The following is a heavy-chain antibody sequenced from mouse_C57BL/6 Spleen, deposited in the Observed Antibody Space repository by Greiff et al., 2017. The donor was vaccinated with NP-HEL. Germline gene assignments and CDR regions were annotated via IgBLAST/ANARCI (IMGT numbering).Heavy chain of an antibody. V-gene: IGHV1-69*01. J-gene: IGHJ2*01. D-gene: IGHD2-4*01. CDR3: ARSPYDYGRFDY. Sequence: VQLQQPGAELVMPGASVKLSCKASGYTFTSYWMHWVKQRPGQGLEWIGEIDPSDSYTNYNQKFKGKSTLTVDESSSTAYMQLSSLTSEDSAVYYCARSPYDYGRFDYWGQGTTLTVSS. CDR1: GYTFTSYW. CDR2: IDPSDSYT.